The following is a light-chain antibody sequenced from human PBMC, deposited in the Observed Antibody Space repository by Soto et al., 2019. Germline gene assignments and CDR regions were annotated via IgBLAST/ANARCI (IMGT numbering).Light chain of an antibody. Sequence: QSALTQPASVSGSPGQSITISCTGTSSDVGSYNLVSWYQHHPGKAPKFIIYEYNKRPSGLSNRFSGSKSGNTASLTISGLQAEDEADYYCCAFVRSNALLFGGGTKLTVL. CDR1: SSDVGSYNL. V-gene: IGLV2-23*01. CDR3: CAFVRSNALL. J-gene: IGLJ2*01. CDR2: EYN.